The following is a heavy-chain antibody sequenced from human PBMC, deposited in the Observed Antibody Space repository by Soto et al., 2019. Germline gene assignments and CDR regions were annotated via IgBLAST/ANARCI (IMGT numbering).Heavy chain of an antibody. CDR2: KSYDGSNK. D-gene: IGHD6-6*01. J-gene: IGHJ4*02. V-gene: IGHV3-30*18. Sequence: QVQLVESGGGVVQPGRSLRLSCAASGFTFSSYGVHWVRQAPGMGLEWVAVKSYDGSNKYYADSVKGRFTISRDNAKNTLYLQMNSLRAEDTAVYYCAKDGIAALDYWGQGPLVTVSS. CDR3: AKDGIAALDY. CDR1: GFTFSSYG.